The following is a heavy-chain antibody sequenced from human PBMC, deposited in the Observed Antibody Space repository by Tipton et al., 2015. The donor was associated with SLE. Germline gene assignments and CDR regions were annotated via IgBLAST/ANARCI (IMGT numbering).Heavy chain of an antibody. CDR3: ARAGVTIFGVVEAGYYYMDV. CDR1: GGSISSSSYY. V-gene: IGHV4-39*07. Sequence: TLSLTCTVSGGSISSSSYYWGWIRQPPGKGLEWIGSIYYSGSTYYNPSLKSRVTISVDTSKNQFSLKLSSVTAADTAVYYCARAGVTIFGVVEAGYYYMDVWGKWTTVTVSS. D-gene: IGHD3-3*01. J-gene: IGHJ6*03. CDR2: IYYSGST.